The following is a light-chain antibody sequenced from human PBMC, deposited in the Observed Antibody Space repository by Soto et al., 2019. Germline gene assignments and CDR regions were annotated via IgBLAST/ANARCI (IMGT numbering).Light chain of an antibody. CDR2: QDS. CDR1: KLGDKY. J-gene: IGLJ1*01. CDR3: QAWDSSTYV. Sequence: SYELTQPPSVSVSPGQTASITCSGDKLGDKYACWYQQKPGQSPVLVIYQDSTRPSGIPERFSGSNSGNTATLTISGTQAMDEADYYCQAWDSSTYVFGTGTKLTVL. V-gene: IGLV3-1*01.